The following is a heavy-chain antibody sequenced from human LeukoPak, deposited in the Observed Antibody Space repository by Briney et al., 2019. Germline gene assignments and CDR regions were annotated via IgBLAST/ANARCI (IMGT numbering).Heavy chain of an antibody. D-gene: IGHD6-13*01. V-gene: IGHV4-30-4*08. Sequence: PSQTLSLACTVSGGSISSGDYYWSWIRQPPGKGLEWIGYIYYSGSTYYKPSLKSRVTISINTSKNQFSLKLSSVTAADTAVYYCARDLSGSSWYDDAFDIWGQGTMVTVSS. CDR1: GGSISSGDYY. CDR2: IYYSGST. CDR3: ARDLSGSSWYDDAFDI. J-gene: IGHJ3*02.